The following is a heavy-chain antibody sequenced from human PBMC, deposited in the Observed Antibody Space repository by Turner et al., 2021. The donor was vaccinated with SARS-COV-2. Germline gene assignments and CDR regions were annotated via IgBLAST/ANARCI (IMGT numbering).Heavy chain of an antibody. D-gene: IGHD4-17*01. CDR3: ARSQYGDYGWFDP. Sequence: QVQLVESGGSMVQPGRSLGLSCAASGFTFSNYAMHWVRQAPGKGLEWLAVVSYDGSNKYYADSVKGRFTISRDNSKNTLYLQMNSLRAEDTAVYYCARSQYGDYGWFDPWGQGTLVTVSS. J-gene: IGHJ5*02. CDR2: VSYDGSNK. CDR1: GFTFSNYA. V-gene: IGHV3-30-3*01.